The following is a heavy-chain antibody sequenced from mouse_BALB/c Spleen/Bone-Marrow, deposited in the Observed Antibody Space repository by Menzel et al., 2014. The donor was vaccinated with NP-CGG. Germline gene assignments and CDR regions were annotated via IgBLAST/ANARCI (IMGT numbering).Heavy chain of an antibody. Sequence: QVQLQQSGAELVRPGASVKLSCKASGYTFTSYWINWVKQRPGQGLEWIGNIYPSDSYTNYNQKFKDKATLTADKSSSAAYMQLSSAASEESAVYCCTRSGGYCFGYWGQGTTLTVSS. CDR2: IYPSDSYT. CDR1: GYTFTSYW. V-gene: IGHV1-69*02. J-gene: IGHJ2*01. CDR3: TRSGGYCFGY.